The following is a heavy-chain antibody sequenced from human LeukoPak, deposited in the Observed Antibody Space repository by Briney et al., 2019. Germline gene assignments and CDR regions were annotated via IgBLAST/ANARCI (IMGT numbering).Heavy chain of an antibody. CDR3: ARGVGRASYYYYMDV. V-gene: IGHV3-48*03. J-gene: IGHJ6*03. CDR2: IYSSGRAI. D-gene: IGHD3-10*01. CDR1: GFSISSYE. Sequence: GGSLRLSCAASGFSISSYELNWVRQAPGKGLEWVSYIYSSGRAIHYADSVKGRFTVSRENAKNSLYLQMNSLRAEDTADYYCARGVGRASYYYYMDVWGKGTTVTVSS.